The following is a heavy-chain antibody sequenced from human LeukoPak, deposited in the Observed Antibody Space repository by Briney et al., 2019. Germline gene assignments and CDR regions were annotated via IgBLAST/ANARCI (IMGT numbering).Heavy chain of an antibody. D-gene: IGHD2-15*01. CDR2: ISISSNYI. CDR1: GFTFSSFS. CDR3: ARDGGGGLDY. V-gene: IGHV3-21*01. Sequence: GGSLRLSCAASGFTFSSFSMSWVRQAPGKGLEWVSCISISSNYIYYPDSVKGRFTISRDNAKNSLYLQMNSLRAEDTAVYCCARDGGGGLDYWGQGTLVTVSS. J-gene: IGHJ4*02.